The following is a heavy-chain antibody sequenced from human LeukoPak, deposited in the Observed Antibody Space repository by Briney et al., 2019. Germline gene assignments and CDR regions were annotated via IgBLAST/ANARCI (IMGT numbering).Heavy chain of an antibody. J-gene: IGHJ3*02. D-gene: IGHD6-19*01. V-gene: IGHV3-74*01. Sequence: GGSLRLSCAASGFTFSSYWMHWVRQAPGKGLVRVSRINSDGSSTSYADSVKGRFTISRDNAKNTLYLQMNSLRAEDTAVYYCARLMEQWLVLGDAFDIWGQGTMVTVSS. CDR1: GFTFSSYW. CDR2: INSDGSST. CDR3: ARLMEQWLVLGDAFDI.